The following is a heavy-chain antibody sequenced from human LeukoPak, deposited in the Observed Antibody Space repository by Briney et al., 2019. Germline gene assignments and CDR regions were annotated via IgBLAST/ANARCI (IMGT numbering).Heavy chain of an antibody. CDR2: MNPNSGNT. J-gene: IGHJ6*03. D-gene: IGHD3-9*01. CDR1: GYTFTSYG. Sequence: ASVKVSCKASGYTFTSYGISWVRQAPGQGLEWMGWMNPNSGNTGYAQKFQGRVTMTRNTSISTAYMELSSLRSEDTAVYYCAREGMVNPEGYFDWLSRYYHYYYMDVWGKGTTVTISS. CDR3: AREGMVNPEGYFDWLSRYYHYYYMDV. V-gene: IGHV1-8*02.